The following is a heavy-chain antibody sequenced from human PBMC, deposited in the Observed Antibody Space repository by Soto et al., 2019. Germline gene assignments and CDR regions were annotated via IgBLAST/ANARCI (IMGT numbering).Heavy chain of an antibody. CDR2: INAGNGNT. D-gene: IGHD1-26*01. J-gene: IGHJ4*02. Sequence: QVQLVQSGAEVKKPGASVKVYCKASGYTFTSYAMHWVRQAPGQRLEWMGWINAGNGNTKYSQKFQGRVTITRDTSASTAYMEVSSLRSEDTAVYYCARGASPLIDYWGQGTLVTVSS. CDR3: ARGASPLIDY. CDR1: GYTFTSYA. V-gene: IGHV1-3*01.